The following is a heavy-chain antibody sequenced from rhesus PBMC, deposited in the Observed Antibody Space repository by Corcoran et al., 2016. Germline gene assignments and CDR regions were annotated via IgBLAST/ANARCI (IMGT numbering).Heavy chain of an antibody. CDR2: IGGNGGNI. V-gene: IGHV4-165*02. CDR1: GGSTSGYY. D-gene: IGHD1-32*01. J-gene: IGHJ4*01. CDR3: GRIKTTGSGIVTTVDL. Sequence: QVQLQESGPGLVKPSETLSLICAVSGGSTSGYYWNWLRRPPGKGLGGIGLIGGNGGNINTNPSLKSRVSISTDTPKNQFSLKVNSVTAADTAVYYCGRIKTTGSGIVTTVDLWGQGVLVTVSS.